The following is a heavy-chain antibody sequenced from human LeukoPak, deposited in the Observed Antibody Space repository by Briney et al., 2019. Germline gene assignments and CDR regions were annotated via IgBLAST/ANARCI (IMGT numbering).Heavy chain of an antibody. CDR3: ARAAPDCSGGSCYTHYYYGMDV. J-gene: IGHJ6*02. V-gene: IGHV3-30*03. CDR1: GFTFSSYG. D-gene: IGHD2-15*01. CDR2: ISYDGSNK. Sequence: GGSLRLSCAASGFTFSSYGMHWVRQAPGKGLEWVAVISYDGSNKYYADSVKGRFTISRDNSKNTLYLQMNSLRAEDTAVYYCARAAPDCSGGSCYTHYYYGMDVWGQGTTVTVSS.